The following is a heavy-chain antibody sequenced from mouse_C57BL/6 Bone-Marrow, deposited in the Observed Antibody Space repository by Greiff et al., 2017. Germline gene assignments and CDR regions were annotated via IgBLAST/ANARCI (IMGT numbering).Heavy chain of an antibody. V-gene: IGHV1-81*01. CDR1: GYTFTSYG. CDR2: IYPRSGNT. Sequence: VKLMESGAELARPGASVKLSCKASGYTFTSYGISWVKQRTGQGLEWIGEIYPRSGNTYYNEKFKGKATLTADKSSSTAYMELRSLTSEDSAVYFCARLYYDYGGFAYWGKGTLVTVSA. J-gene: IGHJ3*01. D-gene: IGHD2-4*01. CDR3: ARLYYDYGGFAY.